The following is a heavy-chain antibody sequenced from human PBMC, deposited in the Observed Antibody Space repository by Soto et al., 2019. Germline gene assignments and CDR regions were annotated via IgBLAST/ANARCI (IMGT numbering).Heavy chain of an antibody. D-gene: IGHD3-9*01. CDR2: IYYSGST. CDR1: GGSISSSSYY. CDR3: ARQWYFDSKPLDY. J-gene: IGHJ4*02. Sequence: QLQLQESGPGLVKPSETLSLTCTVSGGSISSSSYYWGWIRQPPGKGLEWIGSIYYSGSTYYNPSVQSRVTLSVYTAKTRAPRTLSSVTAADTAVYYCARQWYFDSKPLDYWGQGTLVTVSS. V-gene: IGHV4-39*01.